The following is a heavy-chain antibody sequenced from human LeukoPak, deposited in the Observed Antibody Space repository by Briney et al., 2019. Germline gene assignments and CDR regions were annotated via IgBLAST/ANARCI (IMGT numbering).Heavy chain of an antibody. CDR3: VKEQSSGSYRASDY. V-gene: IGHV3-30*18. J-gene: IGHJ4*02. D-gene: IGHD3-10*01. CDR1: RFTLSSCV. Sequence: PGRSLRHSCAPRRFTLSSCVMHSVRQALGTGLECVAYVSYDVKREFYVDGVMGRFTISRDNSKNTLYLQMNSLRAEDTAVYFCVKEQSSGSYRASDYWGQGTLVTVSS. CDR2: VSYDVKRE.